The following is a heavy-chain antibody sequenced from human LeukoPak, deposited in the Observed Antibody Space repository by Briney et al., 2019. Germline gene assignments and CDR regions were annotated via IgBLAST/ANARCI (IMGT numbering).Heavy chain of an antibody. CDR2: ISAYNCNT. V-gene: IGHV1-18*01. J-gene: IGHJ3*02. D-gene: IGHD3-22*01. CDR1: GYTFTSYG. CDR3: ARDPAYYDSSGYYPTDAFDI. Sequence: ASVKLSCKASGYTFTSYGISRVRQAPGQGLEWMGWISAYNCNTNYAQKLQGRVTMTTDTSTSTPYVELTSLRSDDTAVYYCARDPAYYDSSGYYPTDAFDIWGQGTMVTVSS.